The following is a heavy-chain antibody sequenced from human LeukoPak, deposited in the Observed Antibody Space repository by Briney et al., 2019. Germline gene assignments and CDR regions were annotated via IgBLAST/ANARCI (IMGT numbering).Heavy chain of an antibody. CDR2: INSDGSTT. J-gene: IGHJ4*02. Sequence: GGSLRLSCAASGFTFSSYWMHWVRQAPGKGLVRVSRINSDGSTTTYADSVKGRFTISRDNAKTTLYLQMNSPRAEDTAVYYCARGGVGWAYFDYWGQGTLVTVSS. CDR1: GFTFSSYW. V-gene: IGHV3-74*01. D-gene: IGHD3-16*01. CDR3: ARGGVGWAYFDY.